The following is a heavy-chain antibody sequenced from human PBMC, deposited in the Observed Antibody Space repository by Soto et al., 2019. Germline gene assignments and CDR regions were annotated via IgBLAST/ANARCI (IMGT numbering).Heavy chain of an antibody. J-gene: IGHJ5*02. Sequence: QMQLVQSGAEVKKPGASVKVSCKASGYTFTSYYMHWVRQAPGQGLEWMGIINPSGGSTSYAQKFQGRVTMTRDTSTSTVYMELSSLRSEDTAVYYCARARPAAIRGDNWFDPWGQGTLVTVSS. CDR3: ARARPAAIRGDNWFDP. V-gene: IGHV1-46*01. D-gene: IGHD2-2*02. CDR1: GYTFTSYY. CDR2: INPSGGST.